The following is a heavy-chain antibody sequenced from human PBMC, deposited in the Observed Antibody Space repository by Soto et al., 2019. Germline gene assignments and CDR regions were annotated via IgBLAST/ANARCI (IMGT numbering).Heavy chain of an antibody. V-gene: IGHV1-2*06. CDR1: GYTFTKYY. J-gene: IGHJ4*02. CDR3: ARQLAYCGGDCYTEPIDY. D-gene: IGHD2-21*02. CDR2: INPNTGGT. Sequence: ASVKVSCKASGYTFTKYYVLWVRQAPGQGLEWVGRINPNTGGTNYAQKFQDRVTMTRDTSITTAYMELSRLRSDDTAVYYCARQLAYCGGDCYTEPIDYWGQGTQVTVSS.